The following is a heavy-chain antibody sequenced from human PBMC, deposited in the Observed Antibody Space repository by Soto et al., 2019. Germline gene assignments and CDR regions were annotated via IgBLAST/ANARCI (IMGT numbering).Heavy chain of an antibody. CDR2: ISSSSSYI. D-gene: IGHD3-3*01. Sequence: GGSLRLSCAASGFTFSSYSMNWVRQAPGKGLEWVSSISSSSSYIYYVDSVKGRFTISRDNAKNSLYLQMNSLRAEDTVVYYCARVYDFWSGQDAFDIWGQGTMVTVSS. CDR3: ARVYDFWSGQDAFDI. J-gene: IGHJ3*02. V-gene: IGHV3-21*01. CDR1: GFTFSSYS.